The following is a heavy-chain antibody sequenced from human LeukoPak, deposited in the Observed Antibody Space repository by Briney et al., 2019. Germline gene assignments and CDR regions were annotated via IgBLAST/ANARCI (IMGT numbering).Heavy chain of an antibody. CDR1: GFTISSYS. Sequence: PGGSLRLSCAASGFTISSYSMNWVRQAPGKGLDWVSYISSSSYDINYTASMKGRFTIFRDNAKNSLYLQMKSLRVEDTAVYYCARRESSGRFDYWGQGTLVTVSS. CDR3: ARRESSGRFDY. J-gene: IGHJ4*02. CDR2: ISSSSYDI. V-gene: IGHV3-21*01. D-gene: IGHD6-19*01.